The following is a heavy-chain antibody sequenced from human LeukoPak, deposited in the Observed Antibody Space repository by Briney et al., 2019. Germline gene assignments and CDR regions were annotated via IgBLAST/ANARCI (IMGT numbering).Heavy chain of an antibody. V-gene: IGHV1-2*02. J-gene: IGHJ4*02. CDR3: ARDEGELGSWNY. CDR1: GYTFTDYY. Sequence: ASVRVSCKVSGYTFTDYYIHWGRQAPGQGVEGMGWVNPKSGGTNYAQKFQGRVTMTRDTSISTAYMELSSLRSDDTAVFYCARDEGELGSWNYWGQGTLVTVSS. CDR2: VNPKSGGT. D-gene: IGHD3-10*02.